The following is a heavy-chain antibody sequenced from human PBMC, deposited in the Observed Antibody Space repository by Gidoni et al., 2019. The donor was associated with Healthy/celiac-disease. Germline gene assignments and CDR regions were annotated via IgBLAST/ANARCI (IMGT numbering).Heavy chain of an antibody. Sequence: EVQLLESGGGLVQPGGSLRLPCAASGFTFSSYAMSWVRQAPGKGLEWVSAISGSGGSTYYANSVKGRFTISRDNSKNTLYLQMNSLRAEDTAVYYCAKSLVVPGDWFDPWGQGTLVTVSS. CDR1: GFTFSSYA. CDR2: ISGSGGST. J-gene: IGHJ5*02. V-gene: IGHV3-23*01. D-gene: IGHD2-15*01. CDR3: AKSLVVPGDWFDP.